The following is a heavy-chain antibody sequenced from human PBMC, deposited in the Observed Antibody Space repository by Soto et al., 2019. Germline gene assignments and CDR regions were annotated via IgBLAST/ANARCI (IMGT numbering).Heavy chain of an antibody. J-gene: IGHJ4*02. V-gene: IGHV3-23*01. Sequence: PGGSLRLSCAASGFTFSSYAMSWVRQAPGKGLEWVSGISVGGDRKFYADSVKGRFTVSRDNSKNILYLQMDSLRADDTAIYYCSRWDGYGDYWGQGTLVTVSS. D-gene: IGHD3-16*01. CDR2: ISVGGDRK. CDR3: SRWDGYGDY. CDR1: GFTFSSYA.